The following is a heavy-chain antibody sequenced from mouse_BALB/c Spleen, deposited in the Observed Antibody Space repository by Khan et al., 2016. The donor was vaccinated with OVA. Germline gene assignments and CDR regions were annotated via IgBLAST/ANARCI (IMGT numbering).Heavy chain of an antibody. CDR3: AKGNYYGYSLDD. V-gene: IGHV3-2*02. J-gene: IGHJ4*01. Sequence: EVQLQESGPGLVKPSQSLSLTCTVNGYSITSNYAWNWIRQFPGNKLEWMGYISYSGSTNYNPSLQSRSSITRDTSKDQFILLLHSVTTEDSATYYCAKGNYYGYSLDDWGQGTSVTVAS. CDR2: ISYSGST. D-gene: IGHD1-1*01. CDR1: GYSITSNYA.